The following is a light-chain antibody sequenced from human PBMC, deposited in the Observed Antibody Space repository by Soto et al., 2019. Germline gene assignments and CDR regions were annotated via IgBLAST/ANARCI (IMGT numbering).Light chain of an antibody. J-gene: IGKJ3*01. CDR1: QSVSSDY. Sequence: EIVLTQSPDTLSLSPGERATLSSRASQSVSSDYLVWYQQKPGKAPRLLIYGASRRATGIPDRFGGSGSGTDFILTISRLEPEDFAVYYCQHYDNSPPSVTFGPGTKVDIK. V-gene: IGKV3-20*01. CDR3: QHYDNSPPSVT. CDR2: GAS.